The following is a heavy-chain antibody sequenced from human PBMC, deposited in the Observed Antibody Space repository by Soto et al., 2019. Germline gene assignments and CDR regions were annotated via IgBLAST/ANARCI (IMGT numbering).Heavy chain of an antibody. CDR1: GFTFSSFA. D-gene: IGHD3-10*01. J-gene: IGHJ6*03. V-gene: IGHV3-23*01. Sequence: PGGSLRLSCAASGFTFSSFAMSWVRQAPGKGLEWVSSVNVDDNTYYADSVKGRFTISRDNSKNALYLQMNSLRAEDTALYYCASMAGTYYYIDVWGKGTTVTVSS. CDR3: ASMAGTYYYIDV. CDR2: VNVDDNT.